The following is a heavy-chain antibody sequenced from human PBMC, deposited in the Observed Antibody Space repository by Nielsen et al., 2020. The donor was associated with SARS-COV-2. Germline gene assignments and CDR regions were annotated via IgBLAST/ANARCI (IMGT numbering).Heavy chain of an antibody. CDR2: IWYDGSNK. D-gene: IGHD2-21*01. CDR3: AKGAVDAEYFQH. J-gene: IGHJ1*01. CDR1: GFTFSSYG. Sequence: GESLKISCAASGFTFSSYGMHWVRQAPGKGLEWVAVIWYDGSNKYYADSVKGRFTISRDNSKNTLYLQMNSLRAEDTAVYYCAKGAVDAEYFQHWGQGTLVTVSS. V-gene: IGHV3-33*06.